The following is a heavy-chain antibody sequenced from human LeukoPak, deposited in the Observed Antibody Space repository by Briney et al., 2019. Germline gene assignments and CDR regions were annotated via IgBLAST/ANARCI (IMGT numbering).Heavy chain of an antibody. J-gene: IGHJ4*02. Sequence: GESLKISCKGSGYSFTSYWIGWVRQMPGKGLEWMGIINPGDSDTRYSPSFQGQVTISADKSISTAYLQWSSLKASDTAMYYCARHTDDSSGYYSTDYWGQGTLVTVSS. V-gene: IGHV5-51*01. CDR3: ARHTDDSSGYYSTDY. CDR2: INPGDSDT. CDR1: GYSFTSYW. D-gene: IGHD3-22*01.